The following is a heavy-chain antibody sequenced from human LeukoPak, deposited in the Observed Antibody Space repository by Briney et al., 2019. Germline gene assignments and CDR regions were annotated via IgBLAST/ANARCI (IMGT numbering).Heavy chain of an antibody. Sequence: ASVKVSCKASGYTFTGYYMHWVRQAPGQGLEWMGWINPNSGGTNYAQKFQGWVTMTRDTSISTAYMELSRLRSDDTAVYYCAREGYYDSSGYYHNWFDPWGQGTLVTVSS. J-gene: IGHJ5*02. D-gene: IGHD3-22*01. CDR3: AREGYYDSSGYYHNWFDP. CDR2: INPNSGGT. V-gene: IGHV1-2*04. CDR1: GYTFTGYY.